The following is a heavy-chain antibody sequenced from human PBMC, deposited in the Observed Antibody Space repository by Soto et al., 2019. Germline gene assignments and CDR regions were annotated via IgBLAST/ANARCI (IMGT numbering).Heavy chain of an antibody. CDR1: GGTFTSYA. J-gene: IGHJ4*02. CDR2: IIPIFGTA. Sequence: PVNASCKDPGGTFTSYALSSVRQSPAQELELMGGIIPIFGTANYAQKFQGRVTITADESTSTAYMELSSLRSEDTAVYYCARAKYYYDSSAYYYGPFDYCGQGTLVTVSS. CDR3: ARAKYYYDSSAYYYGPFDY. D-gene: IGHD3-22*01. V-gene: IGHV1-69*13.